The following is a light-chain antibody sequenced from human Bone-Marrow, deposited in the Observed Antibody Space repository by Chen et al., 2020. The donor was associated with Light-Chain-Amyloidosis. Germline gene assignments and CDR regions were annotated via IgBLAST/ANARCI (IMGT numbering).Light chain of an antibody. CDR2: WAS. V-gene: IGKV4-1*01. J-gene: IGKJ2*01. Sequence: DIVMTQSPDSLAVSLGERSTINCKSSESLLYRSHNKNYLGWYQHKPGQSPNLRMYWASTRVSGVPDRFSGSRSGTDFTLAIISLQADDVAVYYCHQYYSTPYTFGQWTTLEIQ. CDR1: ESLLYRSHNKNY. CDR3: HQYYSTPYT.